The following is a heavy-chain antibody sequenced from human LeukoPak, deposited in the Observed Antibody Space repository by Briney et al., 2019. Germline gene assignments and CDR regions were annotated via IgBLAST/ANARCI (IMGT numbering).Heavy chain of an antibody. Sequence: GRSLRLSCAASGFSFSSYAMHWVRQAPGKGLEWVAVIWYDGGNQYYADSVRGRFTISRDNSKNTLHLQMNSLRAEDTAAYYCVKSGPDFGDLPSEYYFDFWGQGTLVTVSS. CDR2: IWYDGGNQ. D-gene: IGHD4-17*01. CDR1: GFSFSSYA. V-gene: IGHV3-33*06. J-gene: IGHJ4*02. CDR3: VKSGPDFGDLPSEYYFDF.